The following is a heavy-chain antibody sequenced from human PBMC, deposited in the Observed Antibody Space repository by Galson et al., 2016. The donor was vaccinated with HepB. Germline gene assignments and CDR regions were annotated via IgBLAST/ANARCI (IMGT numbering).Heavy chain of an antibody. D-gene: IGHD3-10*01. CDR1: GFTSPSYY. V-gene: IGHV1-46*01. CDR3: ASPGTYRRLGLDI. Sequence: SVKVSCKASGFTSPSYYVHWVRQAAGQGLEWPGINNPRGGGSNYAQKFQGRLTVTRDTSSSTVCMELTSLTSDDTAVYYCASPGTYRRLGLDIWGQGTAVTVSS. CDR2: NNPRGGGS. J-gene: IGHJ6*02.